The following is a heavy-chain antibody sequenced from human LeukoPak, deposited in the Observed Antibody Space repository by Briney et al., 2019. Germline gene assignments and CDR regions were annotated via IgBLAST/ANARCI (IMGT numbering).Heavy chain of an antibody. V-gene: IGHV1-69*06. D-gene: IGHD5-24*01. Sequence: GASVKVSCKASGYAFTSYAISWVRRAPGQGLEWMGGIIPIFGTANYAQKFQGRVTITADKSTSTAYMELSSLRSEDTAVYYCARDRRDGYADYWGQGTLVTVSS. J-gene: IGHJ4*02. CDR3: ARDRRDGYADY. CDR2: IIPIFGTA. CDR1: GYAFTSYA.